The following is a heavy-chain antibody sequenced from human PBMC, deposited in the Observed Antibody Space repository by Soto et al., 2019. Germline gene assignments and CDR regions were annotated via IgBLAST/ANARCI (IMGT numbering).Heavy chain of an antibody. CDR2: IKPSGGST. J-gene: IGHJ4*02. V-gene: IGHV1-46*01. CDR3: ARVEGGTATVND. CDR1: GYTFTNYW. Sequence: QVQLVQSGAEVKEPGASVRVSCKASGYTFTNYWIHWVRQAPGQGLEWMGLIKPSGGSTIYVENFQGRGTMTRDMSTSTVYMELSSLRSEDTAVYYCARVEGGTATVNDWGQGTVVTVSS. D-gene: IGHD4-4*01.